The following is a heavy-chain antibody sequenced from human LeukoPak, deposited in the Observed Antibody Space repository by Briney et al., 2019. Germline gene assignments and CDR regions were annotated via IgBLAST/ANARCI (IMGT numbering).Heavy chain of an antibody. D-gene: IGHD6-19*01. Sequence: GGSLRLSCAASGFTVSSNYMSWVRHATGKGLEWVSVIYSGGSTYYADSVKGRFTISRDNSKNTLYLQMNSLRAEDTAVYYCARDKAVAGSYYYYGMDVWGQGTTVTVSS. V-gene: IGHV3-66*01. J-gene: IGHJ6*02. CDR3: ARDKAVAGSYYYYGMDV. CDR1: GFTVSSNY. CDR2: IYSGGST.